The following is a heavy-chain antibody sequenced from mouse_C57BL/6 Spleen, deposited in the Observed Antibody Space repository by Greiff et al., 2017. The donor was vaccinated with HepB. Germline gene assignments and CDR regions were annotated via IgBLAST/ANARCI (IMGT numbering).Heavy chain of an antibody. Sequence: EVHLVESGGGLVKPGGSLKLSCAASGFTFSDYGMHWVRQAPEKGLEWVAYISSGSSTIYYADTVKGRFTISRDNAKNTLFLQMTSLRSEDTAMYYCARKNWDLYFDVWGTGTTVTVSS. CDR2: ISSGSSTI. D-gene: IGHD4-1*01. J-gene: IGHJ1*03. CDR3: ARKNWDLYFDV. V-gene: IGHV5-17*01. CDR1: GFTFSDYG.